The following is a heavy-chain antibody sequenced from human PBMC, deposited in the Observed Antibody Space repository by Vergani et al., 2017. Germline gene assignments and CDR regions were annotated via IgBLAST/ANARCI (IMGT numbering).Heavy chain of an antibody. V-gene: IGHV3-30*04. Sequence: QVQLVESGGGVVQPGRSLRLSCAASGFTFITYAMHWVRQAPGKGLEWVAVISNDGSNKYYADSVKGRFTISRDNSKNTLYLQMNSLRAEDTAVYYCASPYSSSLEIFDYWGQGTLVTVSS. D-gene: IGHD6-6*01. J-gene: IGHJ4*02. CDR3: ASPYSSSLEIFDY. CDR1: GFTFITYA. CDR2: ISNDGSNK.